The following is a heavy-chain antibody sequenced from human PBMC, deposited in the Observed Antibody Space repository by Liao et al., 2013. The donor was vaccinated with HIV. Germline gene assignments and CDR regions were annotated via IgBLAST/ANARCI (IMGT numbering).Heavy chain of an antibody. Sequence: QVQLQESGPRLVKPSETLSLTCTVSGGSIYSYYWSWIRQPAGKGLEWIGRIYTSGSTNYNPSLKSRVTISVDTSKNQFSLKLSSVTAADTAVYYCARGHYDSAGGWYFDLWGRGTLVTVSS. CDR1: GGSIYSYY. CDR2: IYTSGST. J-gene: IGHJ2*01. V-gene: IGHV4-4*07. D-gene: IGHD3-22*01. CDR3: ARGHYDSAGGWYFDL.